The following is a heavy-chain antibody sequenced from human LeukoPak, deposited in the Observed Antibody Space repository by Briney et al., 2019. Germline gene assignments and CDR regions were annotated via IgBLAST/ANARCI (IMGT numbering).Heavy chain of an antibody. D-gene: IGHD5-18*01. Sequence: ASVKVSCKVSGGTVTGLSIHWVRQAPGNGLEWMGGFDPEDGERIYAQKFQGRVTMTEDTSTDTAYMELSSLRSEDTAVYYCAIGYTYDYSLYWGQGTLVTVSS. V-gene: IGHV1-24*01. CDR3: AIGYTYDYSLY. J-gene: IGHJ4*02. CDR2: FDPEDGER. CDR1: GGTVTGLS.